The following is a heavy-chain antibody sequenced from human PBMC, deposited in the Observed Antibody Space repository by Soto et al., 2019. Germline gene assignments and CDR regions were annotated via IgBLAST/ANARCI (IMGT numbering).Heavy chain of an antibody. Sequence: SETLSLTCTVSSGSVSSGSYYWSWIRQPPGKGLEWIGYIYYSGSTNYNPSLKSRVTISVDTSKNQFSLKLSSVTAADTAVYYCARDTEYCSSTSCPRDVFDIWGQGTVVTVSS. CDR1: SGSVSSGSYY. J-gene: IGHJ3*02. CDR3: ARDTEYCSSTSCPRDVFDI. V-gene: IGHV4-61*01. CDR2: IYYSGST. D-gene: IGHD2-2*01.